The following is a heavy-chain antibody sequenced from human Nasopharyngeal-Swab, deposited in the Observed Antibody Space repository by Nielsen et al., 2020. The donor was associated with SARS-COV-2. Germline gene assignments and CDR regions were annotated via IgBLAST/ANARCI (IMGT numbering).Heavy chain of an antibody. J-gene: IGHJ4*02. V-gene: IGHV3-30-3*01. CDR1: GFVFHSYA. D-gene: IGHD4-11*01. Sequence: GESLKISCAASGFVFHSYAMHWVRQAPGKGLEWVAVISYDGSNKYYADSVKGRFTISRDNSKNTLYLQMNSLRAEDTAVYYCASSLTTHIDYWGQGTLVTVSS. CDR2: ISYDGSNK. CDR3: ASSLTTHIDY.